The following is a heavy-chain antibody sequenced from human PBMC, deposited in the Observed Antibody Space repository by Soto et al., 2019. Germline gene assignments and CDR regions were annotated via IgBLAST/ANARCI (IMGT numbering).Heavy chain of an antibody. D-gene: IGHD3-22*01. CDR2: IIPIFGTA. J-gene: IGHJ4*02. Sequence: SVKVSCKASGGTFSSYAISWVRQAPGQGLEWMGGIIPIFGTANYAQKFQGRVTITADESTSTAYMELSSLRSEDTAVYYCARSDYYDSSGSLAYWGQGTLVTVSS. CDR1: GGTFSSYA. CDR3: ARSDYYDSSGSLAY. V-gene: IGHV1-69*13.